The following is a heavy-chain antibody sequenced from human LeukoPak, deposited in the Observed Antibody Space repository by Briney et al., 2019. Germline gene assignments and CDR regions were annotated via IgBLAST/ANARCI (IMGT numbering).Heavy chain of an antibody. J-gene: IGHJ4*02. D-gene: IGHD2-15*01. CDR3: AGGAPGDIVVVVAATKFDY. CDR2: INHSGST. CDR1: GGSFSGYY. V-gene: IGHV4-34*01. Sequence: SETLSLTCAVYGGSFSGYYWSWIRQPPGEGLEWIGEINHSGSTNYNPSLKSRVTISVDTSKNQFSLKLSSVTAADTAVYYCAGGAPGDIVVVVAATKFDYWGQGTLVTVSS.